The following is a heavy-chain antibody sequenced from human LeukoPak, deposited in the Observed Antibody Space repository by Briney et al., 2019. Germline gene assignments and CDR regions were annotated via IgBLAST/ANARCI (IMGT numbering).Heavy chain of an antibody. CDR1: GFTFSSYD. J-gene: IGHJ4*02. Sequence: GGSLRLSCAASGFTFSSYDMHWARQATGKGLEWVSAIGTAGDTYYPGSVKGRFTISRENAKNSLYLQMNSLRAGDTAVYYCARGRHYGDYDYWGQGTLVTVSS. D-gene: IGHD4-17*01. CDR2: IGTAGDT. V-gene: IGHV3-13*01. CDR3: ARGRHYGDYDY.